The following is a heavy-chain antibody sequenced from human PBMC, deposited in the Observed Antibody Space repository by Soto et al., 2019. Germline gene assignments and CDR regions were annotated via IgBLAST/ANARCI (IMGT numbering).Heavy chain of an antibody. CDR3: ARLSGDHSAFFSYGMDA. CDR1: GFTFSSYA. D-gene: IGHD2-21*01. J-gene: IGHJ6*02. Sequence: GSLRLSCAASGFTFSSYAMSWVRQAPGKGLEWLSGINSDGTISSYADSVKGRFTISRDNARNTLSLQMNSLRADDTAVYYCARLSGDHSAFFSYGMDAWGQGTTVTVSS. V-gene: IGHV3-74*01. CDR2: INSDGTIS.